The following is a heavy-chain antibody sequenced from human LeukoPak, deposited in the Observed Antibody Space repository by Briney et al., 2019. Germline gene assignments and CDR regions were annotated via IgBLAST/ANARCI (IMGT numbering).Heavy chain of an antibody. CDR1: GGSISSGGYY. D-gene: IGHD5-18*01. CDR3: AREKDRGYSYGIDY. Sequence: PSQTLSLTCTVSGGSISSGGYYWSWIRQHPGKGLEWIGYIYYSGSTYYNPSLKSRVTISVDTSKNQLSLKLSSVTAADTAVYYCAREKDRGYSYGIDYWGQGTLVTVSS. CDR2: IYYSGST. V-gene: IGHV4-31*03. J-gene: IGHJ4*02.